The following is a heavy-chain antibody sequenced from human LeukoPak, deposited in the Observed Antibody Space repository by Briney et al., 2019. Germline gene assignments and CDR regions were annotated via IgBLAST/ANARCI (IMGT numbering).Heavy chain of an antibody. V-gene: IGHV3-30*04. CDR2: ISYDGSNK. J-gene: IGHJ4*02. CDR1: GFTFSTYA. Sequence: GGSLRLSCAASGFTFSTYAMHWVRQAPGKGLEWVAVISYDGSNKYYADSVKGRFTISRDNANNSLYLHMNRLRGEDTAVYFCARDQTPIDYWGQGTLVTVSS. CDR3: ARDQTPIDY.